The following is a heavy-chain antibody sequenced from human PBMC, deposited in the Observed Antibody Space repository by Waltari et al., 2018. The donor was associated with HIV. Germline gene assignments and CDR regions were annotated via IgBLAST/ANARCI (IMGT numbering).Heavy chain of an antibody. CDR1: GYTFASYV. CDR2: MNPNSGNT. Sequence: QVQLVQSGAVVKQPGASVKVSCTASGYTFASYVLNWLRQATGQGLEWMGWMNPNSGNTGYAQKFQGRVTMTRNTSISTAYMELSSLRSEDTAVYYCARGLGALGYCSRTSCQAYWGQGTLVTVSS. CDR3: ARGLGALGYCSRTSCQAY. V-gene: IGHV1-8*01. D-gene: IGHD2-2*01. J-gene: IGHJ4*02.